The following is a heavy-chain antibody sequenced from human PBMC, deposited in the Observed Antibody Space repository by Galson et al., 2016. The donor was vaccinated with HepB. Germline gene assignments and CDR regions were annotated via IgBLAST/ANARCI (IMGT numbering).Heavy chain of an antibody. Sequence: SLRLSCAASGFTSSSYWMHWVRQAPGKGLVWVSRISSDGTSIIYADSVKGRFAISRDNAKNTLYLQMNSLRAEDTAVYYCARQQWPRVFDYWGQGTLVTVSP. V-gene: IGHV3-74*01. J-gene: IGHJ4*02. CDR1: GFTSSSYW. CDR2: ISSDGTSI. CDR3: ARQQWPRVFDY. D-gene: IGHD6-19*01.